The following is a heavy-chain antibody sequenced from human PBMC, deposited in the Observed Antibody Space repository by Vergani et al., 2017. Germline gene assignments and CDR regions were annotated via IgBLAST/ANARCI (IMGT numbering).Heavy chain of an antibody. CDR1: GFTFSSYW. CDR2: IKQDGSEN. J-gene: IGHJ6*02. CDR3: ARGASLSWYYYGMDV. Sequence: EVQLVESGGGLVQPGGSLRLSCAASGFTFSSYWMSWVRQAPGKGLEWVANIKQDGSENYYVDSVKGRFTISRDNAKNSLYLQMNSLRAEDTAVYYCARGASLSWYYYGMDVWGQGTTVTVSS. V-gene: IGHV3-7*03. D-gene: IGHD4/OR15-4a*01.